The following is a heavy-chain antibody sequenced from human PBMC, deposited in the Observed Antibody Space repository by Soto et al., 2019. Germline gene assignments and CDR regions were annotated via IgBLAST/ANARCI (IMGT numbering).Heavy chain of an antibody. CDR3: ALVAVAGTGFDY. V-gene: IGHV1-46*01. D-gene: IGHD6-19*01. CDR1: GYTFTSYY. Sequence: GASVKVSCKASGYTFTSYYMHWVRQAPGQGLEWMGIINPSGGSTSYAQKFQGRVTMTRDTSTSTVYMELSSLRSEDTAVYYCALVAVAGTGFDYWGQGTLVTVSS. J-gene: IGHJ4*02. CDR2: INPSGGST.